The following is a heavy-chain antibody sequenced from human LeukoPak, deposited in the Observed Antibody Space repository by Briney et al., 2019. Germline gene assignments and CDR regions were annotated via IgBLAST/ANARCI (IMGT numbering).Heavy chain of an antibody. CDR3: AKPTMIVVVITGELDY. V-gene: IGHV3-30*18. D-gene: IGHD3-22*01. CDR2: ISYDGSNK. J-gene: IGHJ4*02. Sequence: GGSLRLSCAASGFTFSSYGMHWVRQAPGKGLEWVAVISYDGSNKYYADSVKGRFTISRDNSKNTLYLQMNSLRAEDTAVYYCAKPTMIVVVITGELDYWGQGTLATVSS. CDR1: GFTFSSYG.